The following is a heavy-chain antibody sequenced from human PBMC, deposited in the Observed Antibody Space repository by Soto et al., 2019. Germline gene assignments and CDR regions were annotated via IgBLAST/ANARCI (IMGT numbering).Heavy chain of an antibody. J-gene: IGHJ3*01. Sequence: QVPLVQSGAEVKKPGASVRVSCKASADTFTSYYVHWVRQAPGQGPEWMGMINPRRGGTDYAQKFQGRVTMTRDTSTTTVYMELSSLRSEDTAIYYCTRSIITTAGTDAFDLWGQGTLVTVSS. CDR2: INPRRGGT. CDR1: ADTFTSYY. V-gene: IGHV1-46*03. D-gene: IGHD6-13*01. CDR3: TRSIITTAGTDAFDL.